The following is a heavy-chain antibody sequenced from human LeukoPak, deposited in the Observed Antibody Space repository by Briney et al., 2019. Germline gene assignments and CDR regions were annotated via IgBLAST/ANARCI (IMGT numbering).Heavy chain of an antibody. CDR1: GYSFNTYW. CDR3: ARRDARHDAFDV. CDR2: IYPGDSDT. J-gene: IGHJ3*01. V-gene: IGHV5-51*01. Sequence: GESLKISCEGSGYSFNTYWIGWVRQMPGKGLEWMGIIYPGDSDTRYRPSFQGQVTISADKSISTAYLQWRSLKASDTAMYYCARRDARHDAFDVWGQGTMVTVAS.